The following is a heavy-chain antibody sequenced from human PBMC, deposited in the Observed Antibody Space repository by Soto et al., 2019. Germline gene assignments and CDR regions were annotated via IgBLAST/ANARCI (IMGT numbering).Heavy chain of an antibody. D-gene: IGHD3-9*01. CDR1: GFTFSSYA. V-gene: IGHV3-23*01. Sequence: PGGSLRLSCAASGFTFSSYAMSWVRQAPGKGLEWVSAISGSGGSTYYADSVKGRFTISRDNSKNTLYLQMNSLRAEDTAVYYCAKSPSTGYYINPPQYYFDYWGQGTLVTVSS. CDR2: ISGSGGST. CDR3: AKSPSTGYYINPPQYYFDY. J-gene: IGHJ4*02.